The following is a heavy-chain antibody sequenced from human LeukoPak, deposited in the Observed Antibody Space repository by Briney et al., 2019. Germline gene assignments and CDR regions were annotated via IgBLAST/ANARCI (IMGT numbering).Heavy chain of an antibody. V-gene: IGHV3-30*04. Sequence: GGSLRLSCAASGFTFSSYAMHWVRPAPGKGLEWVAVISYDGSNKYHADSVKGRFTISRDNSKNTLYLQMNSLRAEDTAVYYFARGRRAAYDILTGYYGMDVWGQGTTVTVSS. D-gene: IGHD3-9*01. CDR2: ISYDGSNK. J-gene: IGHJ6*02. CDR1: GFTFSSYA. CDR3: ARGRRAAYDILTGYYGMDV.